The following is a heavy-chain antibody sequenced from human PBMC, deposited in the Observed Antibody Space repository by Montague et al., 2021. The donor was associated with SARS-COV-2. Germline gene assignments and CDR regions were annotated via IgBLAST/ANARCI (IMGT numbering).Heavy chain of an antibody. CDR1: GGSISSYY. Sequence: SETLSPTCTVSGGSISSYYWSWIRQPPGKGLEWIGYIYYSGSTNYNPSLKSRVTISVDTSKNQFSLKLSSVTAADTAVYYCATQPCTNGVCENWFDPWGQGTLVTVSS. CDR2: IYYSGST. V-gene: IGHV4-59*01. CDR3: ATQPCTNGVCENWFDP. D-gene: IGHD2-8*01. J-gene: IGHJ5*02.